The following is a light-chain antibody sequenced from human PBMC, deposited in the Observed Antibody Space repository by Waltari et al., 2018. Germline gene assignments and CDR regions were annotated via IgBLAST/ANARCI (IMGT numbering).Light chain of an antibody. V-gene: IGKV2-30*01. J-gene: IGKJ4*01. CDR2: KVS. CDR1: QSLVYSDGNTY. Sequence: DVVMTQSPLSLPVTLGQPASISCRSGQSLVYSDGNTYLNWFQHRPGQSPRRLIYKVSNRDSGVPDRFSGSGSGTDFTLKISRVEAEDVGVYYCMQGTHWPLTFGGGTKVEIK. CDR3: MQGTHWPLT.